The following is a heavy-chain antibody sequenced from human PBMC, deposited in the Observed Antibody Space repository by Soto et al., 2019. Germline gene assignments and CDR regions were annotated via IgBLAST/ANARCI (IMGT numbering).Heavy chain of an antibody. D-gene: IGHD6-19*01. CDR2: ISSTGRTI. CDR3: ARSYSSGWEFDY. CDR1: GFTFSNYY. J-gene: IGHJ4*02. Sequence: PGGSLRLSCGASGFTFSNYYMSWIRQVPGKGLEWVSHISSTGRTIYYADSVKGRFTVSRDNAQNSLSLKLNSLRVEDTAVYYCARSYSSGWEFDYWGQGTQVTVSS. V-gene: IGHV3-11*01.